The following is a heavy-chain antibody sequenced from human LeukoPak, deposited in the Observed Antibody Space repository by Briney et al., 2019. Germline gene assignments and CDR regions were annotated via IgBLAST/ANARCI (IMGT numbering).Heavy chain of an antibody. D-gene: IGHD3-3*01. J-gene: IGHJ4*02. CDR2: FDPEDSET. V-gene: IGHV1-24*01. Sequence: GASVKVSCKVSGYTLTGLSMHWVRQGPGKGLEWMGGFDPEDSETIYAQKFQGRVTMTEDTSADTAYMELSSLTSEDTAMYYCSSSAVAEWQGLHFWGQGTLVTVSS. CDR1: GYTLTGLS. CDR3: SSSAVAEWQGLHF.